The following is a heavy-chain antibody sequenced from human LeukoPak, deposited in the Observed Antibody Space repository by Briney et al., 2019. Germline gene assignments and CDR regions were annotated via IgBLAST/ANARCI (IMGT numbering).Heavy chain of an antibody. Sequence: SVKVSCKASGGTFSSYAISWVRQAPGQGLEWMGGIIPIFGTANYAQKFQGRVTMTRNTSISTAYMELSSLRSEDTAVYYCARVRYCSSTSCYRIDPWGQGTLVTVSS. V-gene: IGHV1-69*05. CDR1: GGTFSSYA. D-gene: IGHD2-2*01. CDR2: IIPIFGTA. CDR3: ARVRYCSSTSCYRIDP. J-gene: IGHJ5*02.